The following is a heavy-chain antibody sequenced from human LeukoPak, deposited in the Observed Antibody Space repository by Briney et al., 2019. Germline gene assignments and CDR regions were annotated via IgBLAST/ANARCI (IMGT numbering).Heavy chain of an antibody. D-gene: IGHD6-6*01. J-gene: IGHJ4*02. Sequence: SETLSLTCTVSGGSISSYYWSWIRQPPGKGLEWIGYIYTSGSTNYNPSLKSRVTISVDMSKNQFSLKLSSVTAADTAVYYCARLVAAFDYWGQGTLVTVSS. V-gene: IGHV4-4*09. CDR3: ARLVAAFDY. CDR2: IYTSGST. CDR1: GGSISSYY.